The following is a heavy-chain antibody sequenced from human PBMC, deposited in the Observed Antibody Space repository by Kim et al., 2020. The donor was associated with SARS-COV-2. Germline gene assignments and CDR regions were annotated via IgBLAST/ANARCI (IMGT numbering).Heavy chain of an antibody. D-gene: IGHD4-17*01. J-gene: IGHJ4*02. Sequence: YYADSVKGRFTISRDNSKNTLYLQMNSLRAEDTAVYYCARVVYGDYWFDYWGQGTLVTVSS. V-gene: IGHV3-30*01. CDR3: ARVVYGDYWFDY.